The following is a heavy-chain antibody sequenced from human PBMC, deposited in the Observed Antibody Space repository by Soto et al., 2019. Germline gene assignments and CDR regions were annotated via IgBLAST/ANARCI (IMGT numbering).Heavy chain of an antibody. CDR3: ARGYSYTQPVFDY. D-gene: IGHD5-18*01. J-gene: IGHJ4*02. CDR1: GFTVSNNY. V-gene: IGHV3-53*01. Sequence: GGSLRLSCAASGFTVSNNYMTLVRQAQGKGLEWVSFIYSSGSTYYADSVKGRFTISRDNFKNTLYLQMNSLRAEDTAVYYCARGYSYTQPVFDYWGLGTLVTVSS. CDR2: IYSSGST.